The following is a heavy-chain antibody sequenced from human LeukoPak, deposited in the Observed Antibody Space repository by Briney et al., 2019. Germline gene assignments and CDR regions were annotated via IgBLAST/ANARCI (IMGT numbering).Heavy chain of an antibody. CDR3: ARPMTTVTTWNGDFDY. CDR2: ISGSGGST. V-gene: IGHV3-23*01. CDR1: GFTFTNYG. Sequence: GGSLRLSCAASGFTFTNYGIHWVRQAPGKGLEWVSAISGSGGSTYYADSVKGRFTISRDNSKNTLYLQMNSLRAEDTAVYYCARPMTTVTTWNGDFDYWGQGTLVTVSS. J-gene: IGHJ4*02. D-gene: IGHD4-17*01.